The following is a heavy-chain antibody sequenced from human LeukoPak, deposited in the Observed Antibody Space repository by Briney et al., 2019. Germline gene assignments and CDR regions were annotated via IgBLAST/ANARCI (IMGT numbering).Heavy chain of an antibody. J-gene: IGHJ6*03. CDR3: ARGSDTAMVMGYYYYYMDV. CDR1: GGTFSSYA. Sequence: SVKVSCTASGGTFSSYAISWVRQAPGQGLEWMGGIIPIFGTANYAQKFQGRVTITADESTSTAYMELSSLRSEDTAVYYCARGSDTAMVMGYYYYYMDVWGEGTTVTVSS. CDR2: IIPIFGTA. V-gene: IGHV1-69*01. D-gene: IGHD5-18*01.